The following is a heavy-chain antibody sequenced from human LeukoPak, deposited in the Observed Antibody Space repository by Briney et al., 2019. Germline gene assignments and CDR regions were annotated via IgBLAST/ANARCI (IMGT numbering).Heavy chain of an antibody. CDR2: ISRGSSTI. D-gene: IGHD2-2*01. CDR1: GFTFSSYS. Sequence: GSLRLSCAPSGFTFSSYSMNWVRQAPGKGLEWVSYISRGSSTIRYADSVKGRFTISRDNAKDSLYLQMNSLRDEDTAVYYCARGAPAAVWDFDYWGQGTLVTVSS. V-gene: IGHV3-48*02. J-gene: IGHJ4*02. CDR3: ARGAPAAVWDFDY.